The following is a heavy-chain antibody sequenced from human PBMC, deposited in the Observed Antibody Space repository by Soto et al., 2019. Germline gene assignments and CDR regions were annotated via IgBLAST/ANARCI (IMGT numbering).Heavy chain of an antibody. CDR2: IYSGGST. V-gene: IGHV3-66*01. CDR3: ASAVVRGTTGMDV. J-gene: IGHJ6*02. D-gene: IGHD3-10*01. CDR1: GFTVSSNY. Sequence: EVQLVESGGGLVQPGGSLRLSCAASGFTVSSNYMSWVRQAPGKGLEWVSVIYSGGSTYYADSVKGRFTISRDNSKNTLYLQMNSLRAEDTAVYYCASAVVRGTTGMDVWGQGTTVTVSS.